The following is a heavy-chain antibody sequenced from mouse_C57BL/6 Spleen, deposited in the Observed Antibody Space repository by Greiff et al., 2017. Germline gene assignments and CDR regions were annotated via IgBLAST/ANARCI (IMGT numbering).Heavy chain of an antibody. CDR3: AFITTVVAGDY. CDR1: GYTFTSYW. D-gene: IGHD1-1*01. J-gene: IGHJ2*01. CDR2: IHPNSGST. V-gene: IGHV1-64*01. Sequence: QVHVKQPGAELVKPGASVKLSCKASGYTFTSYWMHWVKQRPGQGLEWIGMIHPNSGSTNYNEKFKSKATLTVDKSSSTAYMQLSSLTSEDSAVYYRAFITTVVAGDYWGQGTTLTVSS.